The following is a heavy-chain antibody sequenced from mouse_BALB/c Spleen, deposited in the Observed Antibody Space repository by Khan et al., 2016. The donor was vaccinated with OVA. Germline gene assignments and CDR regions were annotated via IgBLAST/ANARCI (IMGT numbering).Heavy chain of an antibody. CDR1: GFTFSSYG. CDR3: ARMARTIN. Sequence: VQLKESGGGLVQPGGSLKLSCAASGFTFSSYGMSWVRQTPDKRLELVATINSNGGSTYYPDSVKGRVTISRDKAKNTLYLQMSSLKSEDTTMYYCARMARTINWGQGTTLTVSS. J-gene: IGHJ2*01. CDR2: INSNGGST. V-gene: IGHV5-6-3*01.